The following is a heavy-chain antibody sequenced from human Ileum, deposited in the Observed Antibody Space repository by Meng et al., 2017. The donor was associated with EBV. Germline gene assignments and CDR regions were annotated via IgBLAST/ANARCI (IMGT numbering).Heavy chain of an antibody. D-gene: IGHD1-14*01. J-gene: IGHJ4*02. CDR1: GFTFSYYD. Sequence: VQHVVPRGGLVTPGGPIRLAWAASGFTFSYYDMSWFRAAPGKVLEWVSYISSSSSTIYYEESVMGRFSIYRDNSDNTLFIQMNSLKPEDTAVYYCAKERRGFSAEHWGQGTLVTVSS. CDR2: ISSSSSTI. CDR3: AKERRGFSAEH. V-gene: IGHV3-11*04.